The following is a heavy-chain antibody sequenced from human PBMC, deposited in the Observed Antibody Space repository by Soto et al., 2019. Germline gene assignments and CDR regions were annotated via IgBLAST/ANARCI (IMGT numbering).Heavy chain of an antibody. CDR2: IYHSGST. J-gene: IGHJ5*02. CDR3: ARNGITMIVAQIGGFDP. Sequence: QVQLQESGPGLVKPSGTLSLTCAVSGGSISSSNWWSWVRQPPGKGLGWIGEIYHSGSTNYNPSLKSRVTISVDKSKNQFSLKLSSVTAADTAVYYCARNGITMIVAQIGGFDPWGQGTLVTVSS. CDR1: GGSISSSNW. D-gene: IGHD3-22*01. V-gene: IGHV4-4*02.